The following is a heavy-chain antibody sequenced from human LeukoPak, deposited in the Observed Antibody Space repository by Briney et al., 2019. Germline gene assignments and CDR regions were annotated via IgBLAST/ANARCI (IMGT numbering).Heavy chain of an antibody. Sequence: PGGSLRLSRAASGFTFSSYGMHWVRQAPGKGLEGVAVIWYDGSNKYYADSVKGRFTISRDNSKNTLYLQMNSLRAEDTAVYDCGRGWSRRTHGYYDFGMDVWGQGTTVTVSS. CDR3: GRGWSRRTHGYYDFGMDV. CDR2: IWYDGSNK. D-gene: IGHD6-19*01. CDR1: GFTFSSYG. J-gene: IGHJ6*02. V-gene: IGHV3-33*01.